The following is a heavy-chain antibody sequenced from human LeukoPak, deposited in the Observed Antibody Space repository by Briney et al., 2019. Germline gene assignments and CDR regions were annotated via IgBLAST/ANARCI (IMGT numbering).Heavy chain of an antibody. CDR1: GFTFDDYA. Sequence: GGSLRLSCAASGFTFDDYAMHWVRQAPGKGLEWVSGISWNSGSIGYADSVKGRFTISRDNSKNTLYLQMNSLRAEDTAVYYCAKEVGASPNPFDYWGQGTLVTVSS. J-gene: IGHJ4*02. V-gene: IGHV3-9*01. D-gene: IGHD1-26*01. CDR3: AKEVGASPNPFDY. CDR2: ISWNSGSI.